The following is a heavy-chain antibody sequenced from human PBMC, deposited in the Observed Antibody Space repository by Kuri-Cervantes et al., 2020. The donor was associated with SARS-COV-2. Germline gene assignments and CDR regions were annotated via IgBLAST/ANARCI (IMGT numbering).Heavy chain of an antibody. CDR1: GFTFSSYS. CDR2: ISSSSYI. CDR3: AREGAYDFWSIDY. Sequence: GESLKISCAASGFTFSSYSMNWVRQAPGKGLEWVSSISSSSYIYYADSVKGRFTISRDNAKNSLYLQMNSLRAEDTAVYYCAREGAYDFWSIDYWGQGTLVTVSS. J-gene: IGHJ4*02. V-gene: IGHV3-21*01. D-gene: IGHD3-3*01.